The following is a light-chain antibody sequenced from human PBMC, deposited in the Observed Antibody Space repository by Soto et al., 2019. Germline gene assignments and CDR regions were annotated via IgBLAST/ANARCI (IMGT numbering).Light chain of an antibody. CDR3: QQYNSYSSF. V-gene: IGKV1-5*01. CDR1: QSISSW. Sequence: DIQMTQSPSTLSASVGDRVTITCRASQSISSWLAWYQQKPGKAPNLLIYDASSLECGVPSRFSGSGSGTEFTLTISSLQPDDFATYDCQQYNSYSSFFGQGTKLEIK. CDR2: DAS. J-gene: IGKJ2*01.